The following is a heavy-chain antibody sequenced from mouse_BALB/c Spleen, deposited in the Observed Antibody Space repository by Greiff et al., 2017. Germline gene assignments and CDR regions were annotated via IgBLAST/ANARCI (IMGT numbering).Heavy chain of an antibody. CDR3: TRALVYYGNYDAMDY. CDR2: ISSGGSYT. J-gene: IGHJ4*01. CDR1: GFTFSSYT. Sequence: EVMLVESGGGLVKPGGSLKLSCAASGFTFSSYTMSWVRQTPEKRLEWVATISSGGSYTYYPDSVKGRFTISRDNAKNTLYLQMSSLKSEDTAMYYCTRALVYYGNYDAMDYWGQGTSVTVSS. D-gene: IGHD2-1*01. V-gene: IGHV5-6-4*01.